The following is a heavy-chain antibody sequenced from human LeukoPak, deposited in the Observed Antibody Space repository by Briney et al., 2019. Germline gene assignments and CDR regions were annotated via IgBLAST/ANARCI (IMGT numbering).Heavy chain of an antibody. D-gene: IGHD3-10*01. CDR2: IYYSGST. Sequence: SETLSLTCTVSGGSISSSSYYWGWIRQPPGKGLEWIGSIYYSGSTYYNPSLKSRVTLSVDTSKNQFSLKMTSVTAADTALYYCARGRRGVVRGVLYYMDVWGKGTTVTISS. J-gene: IGHJ6*03. V-gene: IGHV4-39*07. CDR3: ARGRRGVVRGVLYYMDV. CDR1: GGSISSSSYY.